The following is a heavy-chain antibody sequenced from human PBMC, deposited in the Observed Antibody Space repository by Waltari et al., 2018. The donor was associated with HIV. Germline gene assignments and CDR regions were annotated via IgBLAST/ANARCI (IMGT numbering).Heavy chain of an antibody. CDR2: INPSGERT. Sequence: QVPLVQSGAAVKTPGASVKVSFRASGSTFNRYYMHWVRQAPGQGLEWMGVINPSGERTVYAQKFQGRVTMTRDASTSTVYMVLSTLRSEDTAVYYCARGFSGFDYWGQGTLITVSS. CDR3: ARGFSGFDY. V-gene: IGHV1-46*02. J-gene: IGHJ4*02. CDR1: GSTFNRYY.